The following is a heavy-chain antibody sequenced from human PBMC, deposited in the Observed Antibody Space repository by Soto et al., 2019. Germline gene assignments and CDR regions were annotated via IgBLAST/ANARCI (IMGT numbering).Heavy chain of an antibody. CDR2: VYATGTT. V-gene: IGHV4-4*07. J-gene: IGHJ5*02. Sequence: PSETLSLTCNVSGGSISKFYWAWIRKTAGNGLGWMGRVYATGTTDYNPSLRSRVAMSVDISKKTFSLRLRSVAGADSGVYYCVRDGSKSLRDWFDPWGQGMLVTVSS. CDR1: GGSISKFY. D-gene: IGHD6-25*01. CDR3: VRDGSKSLRDWFDP.